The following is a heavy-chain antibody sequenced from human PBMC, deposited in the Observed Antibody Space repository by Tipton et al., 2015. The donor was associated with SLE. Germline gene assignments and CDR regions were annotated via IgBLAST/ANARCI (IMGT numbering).Heavy chain of an antibody. D-gene: IGHD6-6*01. J-gene: IGHJ6*03. CDR2: IYYSGST. CDR3: ARGSGSSSAHYYYYYMDV. V-gene: IGHV4-59*01. CDR1: GGSISSYY. Sequence: TLSLTCTVSGGSISSYYWSWIRQPPGKGLEWIGYIYYSGSTNYNPSLKSRVTISVDTSKNQFSLKLSSVTAADTAVYYCARGSGSSSAHYYYYYMDVRGKGTTVTVSS.